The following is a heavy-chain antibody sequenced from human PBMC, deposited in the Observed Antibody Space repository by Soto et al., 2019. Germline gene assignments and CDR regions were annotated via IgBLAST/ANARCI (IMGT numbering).Heavy chain of an antibody. D-gene: IGHD6-13*01. V-gene: IGHV1-8*01. CDR3: ARGRIAAAGIPGVSWCDP. CDR1: GYTFPSYY. J-gene: IGHJ5*02. Sequence: SVKVTCAASGYTFPSYYINWVRQATVQGLEWMGWMNPNSGNTGYAQKFQGRVTMTRNTSISTAYMELSSLRSEDTAVYYCARGRIAAAGIPGVSWCDPWGQGTLVTVP. CDR2: MNPNSGNT.